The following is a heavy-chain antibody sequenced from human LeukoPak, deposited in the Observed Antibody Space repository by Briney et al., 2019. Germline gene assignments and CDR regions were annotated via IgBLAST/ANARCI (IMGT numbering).Heavy chain of an antibody. CDR1: GYTFTSYG. CDR3: ATAAYSSSWYTLY. V-gene: IGHV1-18*01. Sequence: EASVKVSCKASGYTFTSYGISWVRQAPGQGLEWMGWISAYNGNTNYAQKLQGRVTMTTDTSTSTAYMELRSLKSDDTAVYYCATAAYSSSWYTLYWGQGTLSPSPQ. D-gene: IGHD6-13*01. CDR2: ISAYNGNT. J-gene: IGHJ4*02.